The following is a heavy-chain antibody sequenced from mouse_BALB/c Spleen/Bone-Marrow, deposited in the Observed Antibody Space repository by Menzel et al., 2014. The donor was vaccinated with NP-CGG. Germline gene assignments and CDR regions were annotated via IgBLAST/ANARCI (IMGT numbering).Heavy chain of an antibody. J-gene: IGHJ3*01. CDR2: SRNKAKYYTT. V-gene: IGHV7-1*02. D-gene: IGHD2-10*02. CDR3: ARDVGYGNYFVY. CDR1: GFTFSDFY. Sequence: EVKLEESGGGLVQPGDSLRLSCATSGFTFSDFYMEWVRQPPGKRLEWIAASRNKAKYYTTEYSASVEGRFIVSRDTSQSVLYLQMNALRAEDTAIYYCARDVGYGNYFVYWGQGTLVTVSA.